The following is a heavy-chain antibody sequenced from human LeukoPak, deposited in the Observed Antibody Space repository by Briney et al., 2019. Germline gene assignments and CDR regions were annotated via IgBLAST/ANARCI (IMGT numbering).Heavy chain of an antibody. CDR2: ISYDGSNK. J-gene: IGHJ6*02. CDR3: AREGGYCSSTSCFYYYYGMDV. D-gene: IGHD2-2*01. CDR1: GFTFSSYA. Sequence: GGSLRLSCAASGFTFSSYAMHWVRQAPGEGLEWVAVISYDGSNKYYADSVKGRFTISRDNSKNTLYLQMNSLRAEDTAVYYCAREGGYCSSTSCFYYYYGMDVWGQGTTVTVSS. V-gene: IGHV3-30-3*01.